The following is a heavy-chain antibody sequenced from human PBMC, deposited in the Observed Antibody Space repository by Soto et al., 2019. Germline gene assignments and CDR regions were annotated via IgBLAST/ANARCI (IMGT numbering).Heavy chain of an antibody. CDR2: FDPEDGET. CDR3: ATHGLGGRWLQYGAFDI. V-gene: IGHV1-24*01. Sequence: ASVKVSCKVSGYTLTELSMHWVRQAPGKGLEWMGGFDPEDGETIYAQKFQGRVTMTEDTSTDTAYMELSSLRSEDTAVYYCATHGLGGRWLQYGAFDIWGQGTMVTVS. D-gene: IGHD3-16*01. CDR1: GYTLTELS. J-gene: IGHJ3*02.